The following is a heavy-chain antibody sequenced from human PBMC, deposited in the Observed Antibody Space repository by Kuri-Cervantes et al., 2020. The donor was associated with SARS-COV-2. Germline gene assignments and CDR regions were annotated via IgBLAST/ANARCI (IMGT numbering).Heavy chain of an antibody. V-gene: IGHV1-2*04. CDR3: ARTRFGELFRFDY. CDR1: GYTFTGYY. CDR2: INPNSGGT. Sequence: ASVKVSCKASGYTFTGYYMHWVRQAPGQGLEWMGWINPNSGGTNYAQKFQGWVTMTRDTSISTAYMWLSRLRSDDTAVYYCARTRFGELFRFDYWGQGTLVTVSS. D-gene: IGHD3-10*02. J-gene: IGHJ4*02.